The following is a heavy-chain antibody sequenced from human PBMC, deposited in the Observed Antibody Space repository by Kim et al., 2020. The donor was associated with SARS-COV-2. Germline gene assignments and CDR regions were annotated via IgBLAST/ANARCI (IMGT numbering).Heavy chain of an antibody. CDR1: GGSVSSGSYY. CDR2: IYYSGST. CDR3: ARGYYDILTGYQT. Sequence: SETLSLTCTVSGGSVSSGSYYWSWIRQPPGKGLEWIGYIYYSGSTNYNPSLKSRVTISVDTSKNQFSLKLSSVTAADTAVYYCARGYYDILTGYQTWGQGTLVTVSS. V-gene: IGHV4-61*01. D-gene: IGHD3-9*01. J-gene: IGHJ5*02.